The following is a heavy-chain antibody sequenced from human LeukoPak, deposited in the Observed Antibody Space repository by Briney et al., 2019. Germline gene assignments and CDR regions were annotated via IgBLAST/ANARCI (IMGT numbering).Heavy chain of an antibody. Sequence: PGGSLRLSCAASGFTFSDYYMSWIRQAPGEGLEWVSYISSSGSYIYYADSVKGRFTIPRDNAKNSLYLQMNSLRAEDTAVYYCARAYCSGGSCYDYYYMDVWGKGTTVTVSS. D-gene: IGHD2-15*01. CDR3: ARAYCSGGSCYDYYYMDV. V-gene: IGHV3-11*04. CDR2: ISSSGSYI. CDR1: GFTFSDYY. J-gene: IGHJ6*03.